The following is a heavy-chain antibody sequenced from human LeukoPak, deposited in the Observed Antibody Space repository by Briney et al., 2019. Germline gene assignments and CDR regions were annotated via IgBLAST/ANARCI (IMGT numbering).Heavy chain of an antibody. J-gene: IGHJ4*02. V-gene: IGHV4-59*01. CDR2: IYYSGST. CDR1: GGSISSYY. CDR3: ARDNYGSDY. Sequence: PSETLSLTCTVSGGSISSYYWSWIRQPPGKGLEWIGYIYYSGSTNYNPSLKSRVTISVDTSKNQFSLKLSSVTAADTAVYYRARDNYGSDYWGQGTLVTVSS. D-gene: IGHD3-10*01.